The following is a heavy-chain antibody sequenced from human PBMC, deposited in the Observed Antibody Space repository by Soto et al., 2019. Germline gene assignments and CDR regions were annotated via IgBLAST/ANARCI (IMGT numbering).Heavy chain of an antibody. J-gene: IGHJ6*03. CDR1: GYTFTSYG. Sequence: ASVKVSCKASGYTFTSYGISWVRQAPGQGLEWMGWISAYNGNTNYAQKLQGRVTMTTDTSTSTAYMELRSLRSDDTAVYYCARDRSYDYIWGSNYYMDVWGRGTTVTVS. CDR3: ARDRSYDYIWGSNYYMDV. CDR2: ISAYNGNT. D-gene: IGHD3-16*01. V-gene: IGHV1-18*01.